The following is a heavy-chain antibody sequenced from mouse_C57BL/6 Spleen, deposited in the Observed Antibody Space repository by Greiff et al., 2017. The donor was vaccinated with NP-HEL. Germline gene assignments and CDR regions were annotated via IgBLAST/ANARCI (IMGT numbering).Heavy chain of an antibody. CDR1: GFTFSSYG. V-gene: IGHV5-6*02. CDR3: ARRNYGSSFYYYAMDY. D-gene: IGHD1-1*01. J-gene: IGHJ4*01. CDR2: ISSGGSYT. Sequence: EVKLVESGGDLVKPGGSLKLSCAASGFTFSSYGMSWVRQTPDKRLEWVATISSGGSYTYYPDSVKGRFTISRDNAKNTLYLQMSSLKSEDTAMYYCARRNYGSSFYYYAMDYWGQGTSVTVSS.